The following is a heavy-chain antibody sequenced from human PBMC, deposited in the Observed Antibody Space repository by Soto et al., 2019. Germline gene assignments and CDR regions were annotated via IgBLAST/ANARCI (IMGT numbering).Heavy chain of an antibody. J-gene: IGHJ6*02. CDR2: ISSSGSTI. CDR3: ARFLGALNYYYYYGMDV. Sequence: PGGSLRLSCAASGFTFSDYYMSWIRQAPGKGLEWVSYISSSGSTIYYADSVKGRFTISRDNAKNPLYLQMNSLRAEDTAVYYCARFLGALNYYYYYGMDVWGQGTTVTVSS. V-gene: IGHV3-11*01. CDR1: GFTFSDYY.